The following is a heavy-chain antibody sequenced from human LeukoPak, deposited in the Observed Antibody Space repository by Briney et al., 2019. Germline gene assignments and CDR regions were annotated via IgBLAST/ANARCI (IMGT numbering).Heavy chain of an antibody. CDR3: VTDGDKWNDFEY. V-gene: IGHV3-7*01. J-gene: IGHJ4*02. CDR2: IDKDGNEI. Sequence: GGSLRLSCAASGLSISNFWMHWVRQAPGKGLEWVAIIDKDGNEIKYVDSVKGRFTLSRDNAKNSVYLQMNSLRTEDTALYYCVTDGDKWNDFEYWGQGTLVTVSS. CDR1: GLSISNFW. D-gene: IGHD1-1*01.